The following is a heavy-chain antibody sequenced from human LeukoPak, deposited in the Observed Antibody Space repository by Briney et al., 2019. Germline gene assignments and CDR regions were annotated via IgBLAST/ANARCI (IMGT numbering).Heavy chain of an antibody. CDR3: ANEPPFD. D-gene: IGHD3-3*02. V-gene: IGHV3-30-3*02. CDR2: ISYDGSNK. CDR1: GFTFSSYA. J-gene: IGHJ4*02. Sequence: PGGSLRLSCAASGFTFSSYAMHWVRQAPGKGLEWVAVISYDGSNKYYADSVKGRFTISRDNSKNTLYLQMNSLRAEDTAVYYCANEPPFDWGQGTLVTVSS.